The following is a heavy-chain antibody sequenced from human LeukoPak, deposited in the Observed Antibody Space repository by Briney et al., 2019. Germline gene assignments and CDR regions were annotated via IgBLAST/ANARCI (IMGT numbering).Heavy chain of an antibody. CDR1: GFTFSSHW. CDR3: ARLLGTVTTYDY. CDR2: IRPDGSEE. D-gene: IGHD1-7*01. Sequence: PGGFLRLSCAASGFTFSSHWMSWVRQAPGKGLEWVASIRPDGSEEYYMDSVKGRFTISRDNAKNSLYLQMNSLRAEDTAVYYCARLLGTVTTYDYWGQGTLVTVSS. J-gene: IGHJ4*02. V-gene: IGHV3-7*01.